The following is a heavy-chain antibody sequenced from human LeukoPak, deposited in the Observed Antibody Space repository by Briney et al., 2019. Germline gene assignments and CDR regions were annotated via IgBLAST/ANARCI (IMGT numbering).Heavy chain of an antibody. J-gene: IGHJ4*02. CDR3: ARGGPSELLV. Sequence: PGRYLRLSCAASGFTFSDYYMSWIHQDPGKGLEWVSYISRSGSTIYYADSVKGRFTISRDNAKNSLYLQMNSLRAEDTAVYYCARGGPSELLVWGQGTLVTVSS. V-gene: IGHV3-11*01. CDR2: ISRSGSTI. CDR1: GFTFSDYY. D-gene: IGHD1-26*01.